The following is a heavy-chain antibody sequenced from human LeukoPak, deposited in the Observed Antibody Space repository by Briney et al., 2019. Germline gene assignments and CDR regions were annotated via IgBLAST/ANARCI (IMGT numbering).Heavy chain of an antibody. Sequence: SVKVSCKASGGTFTSYAINWVRQAPGQGLEWMGGIIPSFGTANYAQKFQGRVTITADKSTSTAYMELSSLRSEDTAVYYCAKNNDYGGSYWYFDLWGRGTLVTVSS. CDR3: AKNNDYGGSYWYFDL. J-gene: IGHJ2*01. CDR2: IIPSFGTA. CDR1: GGTFTSYA. D-gene: IGHD4-23*01. V-gene: IGHV1-69*06.